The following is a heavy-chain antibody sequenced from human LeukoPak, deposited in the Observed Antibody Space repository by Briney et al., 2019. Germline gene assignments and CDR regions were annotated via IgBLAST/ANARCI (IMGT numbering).Heavy chain of an antibody. J-gene: IGHJ6*03. D-gene: IGHD5-18*01. V-gene: IGHV1-8*02. CDR1: GYTFTVYY. CDR3: ARASGYSYGFYYYYYYMDV. CDR2: MNPNSGNT. Sequence: ASVKVSCKASGYTFTVYYIHWVRQATGQGLEWMGWMNPNSGNTGYAQKFQGRVTMTRNTSISTAYMELSSLRSEDTAVYYCARASGYSYGFYYYYYYMDVWGKGTTVTVSS.